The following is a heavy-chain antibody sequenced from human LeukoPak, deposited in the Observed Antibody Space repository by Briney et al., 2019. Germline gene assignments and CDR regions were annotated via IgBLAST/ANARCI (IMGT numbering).Heavy chain of an antibody. CDR1: GYTYTGYF. V-gene: IGHV1-2*06. CDR3: ARDLSSTSNWELDH. D-gene: IGHD7-27*01. CDR2: INPNSGDT. J-gene: IGHJ4*02. Sequence: ASVKVSCKASGYTYTGYFMHWVRQAPRQGLEWMGRINPNSGDTNYAQTLQGRATMTRDTSISTVYMELSRLRSDDTAVYYCARDLSSTSNWELDHWGQGTLVTVSS.